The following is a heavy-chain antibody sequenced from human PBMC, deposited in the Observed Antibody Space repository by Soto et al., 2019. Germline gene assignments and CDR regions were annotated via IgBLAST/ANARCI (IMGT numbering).Heavy chain of an antibody. J-gene: IGHJ4*02. Sequence: KTSETLSLTCAVYGGSFSGHYWSWIRQPPGKGLEWIGEINHSGSTNYNPSLKSRVTIPVDTSKNQFSLKLSSVTAADTAVYDCARDKITGTTDYWGQGTLVTVSS. CDR1: GGSFSGHY. CDR3: ARDKITGTTDY. V-gene: IGHV4-34*01. D-gene: IGHD1-7*01. CDR2: INHSGST.